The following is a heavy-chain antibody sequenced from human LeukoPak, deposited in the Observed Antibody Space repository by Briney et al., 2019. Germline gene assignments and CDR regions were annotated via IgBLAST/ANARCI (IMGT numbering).Heavy chain of an antibody. D-gene: IGHD6-19*01. CDR2: INAYNGYT. J-gene: IGHJ4*02. CDR1: GYTFTNYG. Sequence: GASVKVSCKASGYTFTNYGITWVRQAPGQGLEWMGWINAYNGYTNYAQKMQDRVTVTTDTSTSPAYMELRSLRSDDTAVYYCARGRGSSDWYYCDNWGQGTLVTVS. CDR3: ARGRGSSDWYYCDN. V-gene: IGHV1-18*01.